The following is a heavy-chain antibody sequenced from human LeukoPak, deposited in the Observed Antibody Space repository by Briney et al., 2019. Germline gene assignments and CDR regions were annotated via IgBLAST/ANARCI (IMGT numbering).Heavy chain of an antibody. CDR3: ARVDCSSTSCPFDY. CDR1: GFTFSSYG. D-gene: IGHD2-2*01. V-gene: IGHV3-33*01. J-gene: IGHJ4*02. Sequence: GRSLRLSCAPSGFTFSSYGMHWVRQPPGKGLEWVAVIWYDGSNKYYADSMKGRFTISRDNSKNTLYLQMNSLRAEDTAVYYCARVDCSSTSCPFDYWRQGTLVTVSS. CDR2: IWYDGSNK.